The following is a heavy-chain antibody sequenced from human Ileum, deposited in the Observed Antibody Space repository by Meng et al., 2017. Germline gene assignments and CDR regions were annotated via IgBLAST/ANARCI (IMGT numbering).Heavy chain of an antibody. CDR3: ARADYVRYFDL. V-gene: IGHV4-4*02. CDR1: GGSIESNNW. Sequence: QGQRQEPGPGLVKRSETLSLTCAVSGGSIESNNWWTWIRQPPGQGLEWIGEVYHSGSTHYNPSLQSRVTISIDNSKNRFSLSLNSVTAADTAIYYCARADYVRYFDLWGRGTLVTVSS. D-gene: IGHD3-10*02. CDR2: VYHSGST. J-gene: IGHJ2*01.